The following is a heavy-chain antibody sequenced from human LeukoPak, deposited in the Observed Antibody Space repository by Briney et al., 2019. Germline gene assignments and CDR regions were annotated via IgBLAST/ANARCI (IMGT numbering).Heavy chain of an antibody. D-gene: IGHD4-11*01. CDR1: GYTFTSYG. Sequence: EASVKVSCKASGYTFTSYGISWVRQAPGQGLEWMGWISAYNGNTNYAQKLQGRVTMTTDTSTSTAYMELRSLRSDDTAVYYCARDIGDSSLGYYYHYYMDVWGKGTTVTVSS. V-gene: IGHV1-18*01. CDR3: ARDIGDSSLGYYYHYYMDV. J-gene: IGHJ6*03. CDR2: ISAYNGNT.